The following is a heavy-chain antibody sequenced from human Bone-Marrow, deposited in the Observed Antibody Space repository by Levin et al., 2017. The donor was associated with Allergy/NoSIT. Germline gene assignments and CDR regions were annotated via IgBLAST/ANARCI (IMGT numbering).Heavy chain of an antibody. CDR3: ARQDLGHYYYNGLDV. V-gene: IGHV4-30-4*01. Sequence: SETLSLTCTLSGASITIGDYYWNWIRQPPGKGLEWIGSIHYTGNTYYNSSLKSRLRISVDTSKNEVSLKLTSVTAADAAVYYCARQDLGHYYYNGLDVWGPGTTVTVSS. J-gene: IGHJ6*02. CDR2: IHYTGNT. CDR1: GASITIGDYY.